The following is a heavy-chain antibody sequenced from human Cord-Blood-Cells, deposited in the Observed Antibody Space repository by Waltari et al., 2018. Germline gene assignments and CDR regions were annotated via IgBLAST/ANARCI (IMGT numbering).Heavy chain of an antibody. Sequence: QVQLQESGPGLVKPSGTLSLTCAVSGGSISSSNWWSWVRQPPGKGLEWIGESYHSGGTNYNPSLKSRVTISVDKSKNQFSLKLSSVTAADTAVYYCARVDGYYDILTGYSPQWYFDLWGRGTLVTVSS. J-gene: IGHJ2*01. CDR1: GGSISSSNW. CDR2: SYHSGGT. CDR3: ARVDGYYDILTGYSPQWYFDL. V-gene: IGHV4-4*02. D-gene: IGHD3-9*01.